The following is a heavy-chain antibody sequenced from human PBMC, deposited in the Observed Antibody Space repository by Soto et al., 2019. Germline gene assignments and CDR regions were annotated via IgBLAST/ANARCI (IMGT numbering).Heavy chain of an antibody. D-gene: IGHD3-10*01. V-gene: IGHV3-23*01. Sequence: GGSLRLSCAASGFTFSSYAMSWVRQAPGKGLEWVSAISGSGGSTYYADSVKGRFTISRDNSKNTLYLQMNSLRAEDTAVYYCAKVSSDRWFGGPNKFDPWGQGTLVTVSS. CDR1: GFTFSSYA. CDR2: ISGSGGST. J-gene: IGHJ5*02. CDR3: AKVSSDRWFGGPNKFDP.